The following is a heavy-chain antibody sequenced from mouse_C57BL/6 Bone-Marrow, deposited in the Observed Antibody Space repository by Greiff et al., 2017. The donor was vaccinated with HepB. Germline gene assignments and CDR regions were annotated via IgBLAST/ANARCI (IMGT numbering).Heavy chain of an antibody. CDR2: IYPGDGDT. Sequence: QVQLQQSGPELVKPGASVKISCKASGYAFSSSWMNWVKQRPGKGLEWIGRIYPGDGDTNYNGKFKGKATLTADKNSSTAYMQLSSLTSEDSAVYCCARSDYYGSSYRIDYWGEGTTLTVSS. CDR3: ARSDYYGSSYRIDY. J-gene: IGHJ2*01. CDR1: GYAFSSSW. V-gene: IGHV1-82*01. D-gene: IGHD1-1*01.